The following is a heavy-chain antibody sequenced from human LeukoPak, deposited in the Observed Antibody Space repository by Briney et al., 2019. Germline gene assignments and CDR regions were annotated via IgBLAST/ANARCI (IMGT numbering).Heavy chain of an antibody. CDR2: IGISSGNT. D-gene: IGHD2-2*01. Sequence: GGSLRLSCAASGFNFIDYSMNWVRQAPGKGLEWIPYIGISSGNTKYADSVKGRFTISRDKARNSLYLQMNSLRVEDTAGYYCARDHRYAFDNWGHGTLVTVSS. V-gene: IGHV3-48*01. CDR1: GFNFIDYS. J-gene: IGHJ4*01. CDR3: ARDHRYAFDN.